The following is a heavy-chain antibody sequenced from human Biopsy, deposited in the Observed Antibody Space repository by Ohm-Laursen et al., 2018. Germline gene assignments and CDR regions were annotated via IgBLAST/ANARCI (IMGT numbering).Heavy chain of an antibody. V-gene: IGHV4-39*01. Sequence: SLTLSLTCTVSGCSISSGSNYRAWLRQPPGKGLERIGSVYHSGTTYYSPSLKSRFTISGDTSKNQLSLKVSSVTAADTAAYYCARHDGNGSFALDSWGQGTLVTVSS. CDR2: VYHSGTT. CDR3: ARHDGNGSFALDS. CDR1: GCSISSGSNY. J-gene: IGHJ4*02. D-gene: IGHD6-19*01.